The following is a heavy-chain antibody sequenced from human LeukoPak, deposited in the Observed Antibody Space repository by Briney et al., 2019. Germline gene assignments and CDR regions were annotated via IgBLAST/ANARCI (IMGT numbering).Heavy chain of an antibody. CDR1: GGSFSGYY. Sequence: PSETLSLTCAVYGGSFSGYYWSWIRQPPGKGLEWIGEINHSGSTNYNPSLKSRVTISVDTSKNQFSLKLSSVTAADTAVYYCARARWLKINWFDPWGQGTLVTVSS. V-gene: IGHV4-34*01. CDR2: INHSGST. J-gene: IGHJ5*02. CDR3: ARARWLKINWFDP. D-gene: IGHD5-24*01.